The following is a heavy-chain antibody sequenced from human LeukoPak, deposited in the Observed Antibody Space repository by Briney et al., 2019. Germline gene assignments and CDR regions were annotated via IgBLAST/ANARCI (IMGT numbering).Heavy chain of an antibody. J-gene: IGHJ4*02. Sequence: GGSLRLSCAASGFTFSDYYMGWIRRAPGKGLEWVSYIDMSGTTIYYADSVKGRFTISRDNAKNSLYLQMNSLRAEDTAVYYCARGTEDPNFDYWGQGTLVTVSS. CDR3: ARGTEDPNFDY. D-gene: IGHD2-15*01. V-gene: IGHV3-11*04. CDR2: IDMSGTTI. CDR1: GFTFSDYY.